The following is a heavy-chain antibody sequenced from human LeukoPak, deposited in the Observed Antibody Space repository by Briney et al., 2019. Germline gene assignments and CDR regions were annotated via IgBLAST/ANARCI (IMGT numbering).Heavy chain of an antibody. J-gene: IGHJ4*02. D-gene: IGHD3-10*01. V-gene: IGHV1-18*04. CDR2: ISAYNGNT. CDR1: GYTFTSYG. CDR3: ARILIPLLLWFGELYHPFDY. Sequence: GASVKVPCKASGYTFTSYGISWVRQAPGQGLEWMGWISAYNGNTNYAQKLQGRVTMTTDTSTSTAYMELRSLRSDDTAVYYCARILIPLLLWFGELYHPFDYWGQGTLVTVSS.